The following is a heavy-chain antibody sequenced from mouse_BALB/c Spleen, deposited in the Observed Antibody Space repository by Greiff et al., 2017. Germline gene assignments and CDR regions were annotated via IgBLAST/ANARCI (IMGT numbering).Heavy chain of an antibody. J-gene: IGHJ3*01. D-gene: IGHD4-1*01. V-gene: IGHV5-9-1*01. CDR3: ARHGETGTRAWFAY. CDR2: ISSGGSYT. Sequence: EVMLVESGGGLVKPGGSLKLSCAASGFTFSSYTMSWVRQTPEKRLEWVATISSGGSYTYYPDSVKGRFTISRDNAKNTLYLQMSSLKSEDTAMYYCARHGETGTRAWFAYWGQGTLVTVSA. CDR1: GFTFSSYT.